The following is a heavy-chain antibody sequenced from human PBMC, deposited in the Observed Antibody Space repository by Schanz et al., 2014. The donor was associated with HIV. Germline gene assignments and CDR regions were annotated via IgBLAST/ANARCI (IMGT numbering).Heavy chain of an antibody. CDR2: TWYDGLNK. CDR1: GFTFRSYG. V-gene: IGHV3-33*01. J-gene: IGHJ3*02. D-gene: IGHD2-2*01. Sequence: QAQLVESGGGVVQPGGSLRLSCAASGFTFRSYGMHWVRTSPFPVLEWVAVTWYDGLNKYYADSVKGRFTISRDNSKNTLFLQMNSLRAEDTAVYFCARDVAGCSGTSCYSDAFDIWGQGTLVTVSS. CDR3: ARDVAGCSGTSCYSDAFDI.